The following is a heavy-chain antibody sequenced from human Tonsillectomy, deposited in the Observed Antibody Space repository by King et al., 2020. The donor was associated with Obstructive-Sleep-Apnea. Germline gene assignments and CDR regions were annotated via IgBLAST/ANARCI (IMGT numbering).Heavy chain of an antibody. J-gene: IGHJ3*02. CDR2: IIVNGGRT. V-gene: IGHV3-23*04. CDR1: GFSFSNFG. CDR3: ARMAYCGGDCYFRAFDI. D-gene: IGHD2-21*02. Sequence: VQLVESGGGLVQGSLRLSCAASGFSFSNFGMSWVRQAPGKGLGWVSTIIVNGGRTYYADSVKGRFTISRDNSKNTVYLQMNSPRAEDTAVYYCARMAYCGGDCYFRAFDIWGQGTMVTFSS.